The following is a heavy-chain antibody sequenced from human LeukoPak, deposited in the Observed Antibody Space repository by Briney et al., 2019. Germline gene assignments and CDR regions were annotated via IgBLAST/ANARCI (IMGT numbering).Heavy chain of an antibody. V-gene: IGHV4-59*01. CDR1: GGSISSYY. Sequence: SETLSLTCTVSGGSISSYYWSWIRQPPGKGLEWIGYIYYSGSTNYNPSLKSRVTISVDTSKNQFSLKLSSVTAADTAVYYCARLYYDFWSGYYTGPYYFDYWGQGTLVTASS. CDR3: ARLYYDFWSGYYTGPYYFDY. CDR2: IYYSGST. D-gene: IGHD3-3*01. J-gene: IGHJ4*02.